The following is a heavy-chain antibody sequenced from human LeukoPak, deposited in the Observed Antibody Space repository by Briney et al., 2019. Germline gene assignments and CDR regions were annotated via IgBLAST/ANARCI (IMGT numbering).Heavy chain of an antibody. CDR3: AREYPYSSGWSSDS. CDR1: GGSISSYY. Sequence: SETLSLTCTVSGGSISSYYWSWIRQPPGKGLEWIGYIYYSGSTNYNPSLKSRVTISVDTSKNQFSLKLSSVTAADTAVYYCAREYPYSSGWSSDSWGQGTLVTVSS. D-gene: IGHD6-19*01. J-gene: IGHJ4*02. V-gene: IGHV4-59*01. CDR2: IYYSGST.